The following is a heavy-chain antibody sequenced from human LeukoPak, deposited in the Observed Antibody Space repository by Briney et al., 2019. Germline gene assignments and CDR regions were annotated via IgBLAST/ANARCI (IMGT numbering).Heavy chain of an antibody. D-gene: IGHD3-10*01. CDR1: GFPFSSYA. CDR2: ISTNNGDST. V-gene: IGHV3-64*02. J-gene: IGHJ2*01. CDR3: ARDAWGSESYYDV. Sequence: GGSQRLFCAASGFPFSSYAMHWARQAPGKGLEYISAISTNNGDSTWYADSVKGRFTISRDNSKNTVYPQMGGLRAEDTAVYYCARDAWGSESYYDVWGRGTLVTVSS.